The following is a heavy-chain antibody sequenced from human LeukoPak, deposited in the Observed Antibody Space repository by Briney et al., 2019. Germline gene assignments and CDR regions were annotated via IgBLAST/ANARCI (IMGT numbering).Heavy chain of an antibody. Sequence: ASVKVSCKASGGTFSSYAISWVRQAPGQGLEWMGWINTNTGNPTYAQGFTGRFVFSLDTSVSTAYLQISSLKAEDTALYYCARDLTMIVVALGYWGQGTLVTVSS. D-gene: IGHD3-22*01. CDR2: INTNTGNP. V-gene: IGHV7-4-1*02. CDR3: ARDLTMIVVALGY. J-gene: IGHJ4*02. CDR1: GGTFSSYA.